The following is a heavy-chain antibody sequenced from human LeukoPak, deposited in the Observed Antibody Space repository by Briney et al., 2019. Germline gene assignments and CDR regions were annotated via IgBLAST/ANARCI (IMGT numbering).Heavy chain of an antibody. V-gene: IGHV4-34*01. CDR1: GGSFSGYY. CDR3: ARYCSSTSCYFTPKDAFDI. Sequence: PETLSLTCAVYGGSFSGYYWSWSRQPPGKGLEWIGEINHSGSTNYNPSLKSRVTISVDTSKNQFSLKLSSVTAADTAVYYCARYCSSTSCYFTPKDAFDIWGQGTMVTVSS. CDR2: INHSGST. D-gene: IGHD2-2*01. J-gene: IGHJ3*02.